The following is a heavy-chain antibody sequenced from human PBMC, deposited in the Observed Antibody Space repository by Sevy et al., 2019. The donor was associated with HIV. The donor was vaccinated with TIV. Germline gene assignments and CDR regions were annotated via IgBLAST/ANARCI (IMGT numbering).Heavy chain of an antibody. CDR1: GGSISISSYY. J-gene: IGHJ4*02. V-gene: IGHV4-39*01. Sequence: SETLSLTCTVSGGSISISSYYWGWIRQPSGKGLEWIGSFYYSESTYYNPSLKSRVTISVDTSKNQFSLKLSSVTAAGTAVYYCARAFRAVAGSYYFDYWGQGTLVTVSS. D-gene: IGHD6-19*01. CDR2: FYYSEST. CDR3: ARAFRAVAGSYYFDY.